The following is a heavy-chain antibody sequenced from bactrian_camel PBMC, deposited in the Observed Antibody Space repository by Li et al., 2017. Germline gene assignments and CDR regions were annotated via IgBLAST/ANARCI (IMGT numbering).Heavy chain of an antibody. Sequence: VQLVESGGGLVQPGGSLRLSCAASGFIFSISAMTWVRQAPGKGLEWVSTISSAGDLTSYADSVKGRFTISRDNVKNTLYLQLNSLKTGDTAMYYCQTTGNSRGQGTQVTVS. CDR2: ISSAGDLT. CDR1: GFIFSISA. D-gene: IGHD7*01. CDR3: QTTGNS. V-gene: IGHV3S31*01. J-gene: IGHJ4*01.